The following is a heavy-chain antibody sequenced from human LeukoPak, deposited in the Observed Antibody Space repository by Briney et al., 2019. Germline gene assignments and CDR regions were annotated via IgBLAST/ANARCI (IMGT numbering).Heavy chain of an antibody. CDR3: ARGAYDFWSGYQNWFDP. V-gene: IGHV4-30-4*01. J-gene: IGHJ5*02. CDR1: GGSISSGDYY. D-gene: IGHD3-3*01. CDR2: IYYSGST. Sequence: PSETLSLTCTVSGGSISSGDYYWSWIRQPPGKGLEWIGYIYYSGSTYYNPSLKSRVTISVDTSKNQFSLKLSSVTAADTAVYYCARGAYDFWSGYQNWFDPWGQGTLVTVSP.